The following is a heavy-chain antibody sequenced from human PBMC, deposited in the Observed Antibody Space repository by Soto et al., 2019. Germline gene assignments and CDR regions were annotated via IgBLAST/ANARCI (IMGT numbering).Heavy chain of an antibody. CDR1: GFTFSSYA. J-gene: IGHJ4*02. CDR3: VRDQGDHVIHFDH. V-gene: IGHV3-30-3*01. Sequence: LRLSCAASGFTFSSYAMHWVRQAPGKGLEWVAVISYDGSNKYYADSVKGRFTISRDNSKNTLYLQMNSLRAEDTAVYYCVRDQGDHVIHFDHWGRGALVTSPQ. CDR2: ISYDGSNK. D-gene: IGHD3-16*01.